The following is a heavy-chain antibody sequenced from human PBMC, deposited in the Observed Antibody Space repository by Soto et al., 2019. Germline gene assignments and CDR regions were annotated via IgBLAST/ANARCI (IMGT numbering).Heavy chain of an antibody. Sequence: GASLEVSCKASGYTFTSYAMNWVRQAPGQRLEWMGWINAGNGNTKYSQKFQGRVTITRDTSASTAYMELSSLRSEDTAVYYCARVSPDWNYDYWGQGTLVTVSS. CDR2: INAGNGNT. CDR3: ARVSPDWNYDY. CDR1: GYTFTSYA. V-gene: IGHV1-3*01. D-gene: IGHD1-1*01. J-gene: IGHJ4*02.